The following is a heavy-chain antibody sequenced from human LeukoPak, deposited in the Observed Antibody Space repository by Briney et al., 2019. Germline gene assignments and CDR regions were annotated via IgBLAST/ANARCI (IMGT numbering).Heavy chain of an antibody. Sequence: GASVKVSCKASGYTFTSYYIHWVRQAPGQGLEWMGITNPNGGSTSYAQKFQGRVRMTRDTSTSTVYMELSSLRSEDTAVYYCARVPGQLDHWGQGTVVTVSS. V-gene: IGHV1-46*01. J-gene: IGHJ4*02. CDR2: TNPNGGST. CDR3: ARVPGQLDH. D-gene: IGHD1-1*01. CDR1: GYTFTSYY.